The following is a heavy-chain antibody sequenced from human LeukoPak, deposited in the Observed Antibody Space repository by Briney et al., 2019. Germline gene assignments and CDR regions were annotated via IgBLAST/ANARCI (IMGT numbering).Heavy chain of an antibody. CDR3: ARVAYSYGYYFDY. CDR2: IKGDGSST. D-gene: IGHD5-18*01. V-gene: IGHV3-74*01. Sequence: GGSLRLSCAASGFTFSSYWMHWVRHTPGKGLVWVSRIKGDGSSTSYADSVKGRFTISRDNAKNSLYLQMNSLRAEDTAVYYCARVAYSYGYYFDYWGQGTLVTVSS. CDR1: GFTFSSYW. J-gene: IGHJ4*02.